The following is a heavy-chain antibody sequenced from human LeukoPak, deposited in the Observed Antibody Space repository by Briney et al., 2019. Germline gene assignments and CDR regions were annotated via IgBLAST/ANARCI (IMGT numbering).Heavy chain of an antibody. CDR2: ISYDASNK. CDR3: ARDGEQWLVKGDYFDY. V-gene: IGHV3-30*04. J-gene: IGHJ4*02. CDR1: GFTFSSYA. D-gene: IGHD6-19*01. Sequence: GESLRLSCAASGFTFSSYAMHWVRQAPGKGLEWVAVISYDASNKYYADSVKGRLTISRDNSKKTLYPQMNSLRAEDTAVYYCARDGEQWLVKGDYFDYWGQGTLVTVSS.